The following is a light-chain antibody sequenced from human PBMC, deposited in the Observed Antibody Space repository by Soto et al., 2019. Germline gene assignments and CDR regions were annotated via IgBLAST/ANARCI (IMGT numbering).Light chain of an antibody. CDR3: QQYDTWPLT. CDR2: NAS. J-gene: IGKJ4*01. V-gene: IGKV3D-15*01. CDR1: QSVRSN. Sequence: EIVMTQSPATLSVSPGERATLSCRASQSVRSNLAWYQQRPGQPPRLLIYNASTRASDIAARFSGGGSGTEFTLTSSSLQSEDLGLSHCQQYDTWPLTFGGGTKVEIK.